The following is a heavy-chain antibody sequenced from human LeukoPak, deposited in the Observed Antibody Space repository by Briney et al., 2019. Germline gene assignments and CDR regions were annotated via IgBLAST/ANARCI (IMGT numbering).Heavy chain of an antibody. D-gene: IGHD1-26*01. V-gene: IGHV4-4*07. CDR3: SRLRYTGTSQYYFDT. Sequence: SETLSLPCAVSGDFLSSFYRLGLRQSGGKGLEGSVCIYSKRTTKYNLSLKSRITLSLGQSKNQFSLYLSSVTAAGPAVVYCSRLRYTGTSQYYFDTWGQGFLVTASS. J-gene: IGHJ4*02. CDR1: GDFLSSFY. CDR2: IYSKRTT.